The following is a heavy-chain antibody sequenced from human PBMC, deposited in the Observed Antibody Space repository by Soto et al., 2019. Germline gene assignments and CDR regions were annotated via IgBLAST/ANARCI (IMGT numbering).Heavy chain of an antibody. CDR3: ARDNWVLMTTVTTVAFDI. D-gene: IGHD4-17*01. CDR2: IIPILGIA. Sequence: QVQLVQSGAEVKKPGSSVKVSCKASGGTFSSYTISWVRQAPGQEPEWMGRIIPILGIANYAQKFQGRVTITADKSTSTAYMERSSLRSEDTAVYYWARDNWVLMTTVTTVAFDIWGQGTMVTVSS. CDR1: GGTFSSYT. J-gene: IGHJ3*02. V-gene: IGHV1-69*08.